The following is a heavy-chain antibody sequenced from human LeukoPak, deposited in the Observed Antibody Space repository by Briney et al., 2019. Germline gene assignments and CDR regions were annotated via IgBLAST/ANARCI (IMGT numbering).Heavy chain of an antibody. J-gene: IGHJ4*02. CDR2: IYNPVST. Sequence: PSETLSLTCSVAGGSIFSASVYWAWIRQPPGKGLEWIGSIYNPVSTVYNPSLKARVGISINMSNNKFSLRLTSVTAAVTAGYCLAINGSDIYTSSGYLFDSWGQGTLVTVSS. V-gene: IGHV4-39*01. CDR1: GGSIFSASVY. D-gene: IGHD3-22*01. CDR3: AINGSDIYTSSGYLFDS.